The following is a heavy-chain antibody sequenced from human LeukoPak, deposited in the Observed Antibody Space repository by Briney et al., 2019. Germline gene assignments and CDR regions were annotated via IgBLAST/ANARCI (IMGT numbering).Heavy chain of an antibody. CDR3: TQSNY. V-gene: IGHV3-73*01. Sequence: GGSLRLSCAASGFTFSGSPILWVRQASGKGLEWVGRIRSKADNYAAAYAASVQGRCTISRDDSKNTAYLQLNSLKTEDTAVYYCTQSNYWGQGALVTVSS. CDR2: IRSKADNYAA. J-gene: IGHJ4*02. CDR1: GFTFSGSP.